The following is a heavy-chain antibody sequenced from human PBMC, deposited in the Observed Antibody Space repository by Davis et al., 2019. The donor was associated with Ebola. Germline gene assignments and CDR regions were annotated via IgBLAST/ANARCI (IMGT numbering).Heavy chain of an antibody. CDR2: IKQDGSEK. V-gene: IGHV3-7*03. Sequence: GESLKISCAASGFTVSSNYMSWVRQAPGKGLEWVASIKQDGSEKYYVDSVKGRFTISRDNAKNSLYLQMNSLKTEDTAVYYCTTDTRIVVVPAAIGYYYYGMDVWGQGTTVTVSS. J-gene: IGHJ6*02. D-gene: IGHD2-2*01. CDR3: TTDTRIVVVPAAIGYYYYGMDV. CDR1: GFTVSSNY.